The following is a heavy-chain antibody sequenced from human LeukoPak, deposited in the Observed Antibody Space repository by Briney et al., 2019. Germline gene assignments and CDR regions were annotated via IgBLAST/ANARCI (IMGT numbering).Heavy chain of an antibody. CDR2: IKRDGNEK. CDR3: AKEGAYPIITYDS. D-gene: IGHD3-10*01. CDR1: GFTFSSYW. V-gene: IGHV3-7*01. Sequence: HPGGSLRLSCAASGFTFSSYWMNWVRQAPGKGLEWVANIKRDGNEKNYVDSVRGRFSISRDNAKNTLYLQMDSLRAEDTAVYYCAKEGAYPIITYDSSGQGALVTVSS. J-gene: IGHJ5*01.